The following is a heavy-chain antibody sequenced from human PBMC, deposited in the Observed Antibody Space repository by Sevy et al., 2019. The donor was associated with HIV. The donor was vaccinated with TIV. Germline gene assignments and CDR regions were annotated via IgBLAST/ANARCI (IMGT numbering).Heavy chain of an antibody. CDR1: GFTFSNYG. J-gene: IGHJ6*02. V-gene: IGHV3-23*01. D-gene: IGHD2-15*01. CDR2: ISGSGGTT. Sequence: GGSLRLSCAASGFTFSNYGMSWVRQPPGKGLEWVSVISGSGGTTNYADSVKGRFVISRDNSRNTLYLQLNSLRAEDTALYYCAKDIRVEPVVPSPGYGMDVWGHGTSVTVSS. CDR3: AKDIRVEPVVPSPGYGMDV.